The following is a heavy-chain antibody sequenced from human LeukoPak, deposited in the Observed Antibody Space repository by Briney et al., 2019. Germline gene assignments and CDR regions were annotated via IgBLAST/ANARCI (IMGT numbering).Heavy chain of an antibody. CDR3: ARDPSEVPTAVNWFDP. Sequence: GGSPRLSCAASGFTLDTYTMNWLRQAPGKGLEWVSSISSSSTHKYYADSVEGRFTISRDDAKNSIYLHMNSLRAEDTAVYYCARDPSEVPTAVNWFDPWGQGTLVTVSS. V-gene: IGHV3-21*06. J-gene: IGHJ5*02. CDR2: ISSSSTHK. D-gene: IGHD2-2*01. CDR1: GFTLDTYT.